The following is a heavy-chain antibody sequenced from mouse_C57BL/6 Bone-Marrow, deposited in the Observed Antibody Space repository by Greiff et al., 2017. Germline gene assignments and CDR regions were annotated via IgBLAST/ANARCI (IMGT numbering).Heavy chain of an antibody. D-gene: IGHD3-3*01. CDR2: INPYNGGT. V-gene: IGHV1-19*01. CDR1: GYTFTDYY. Sequence: VQLQQSGPVLVKPGASVKMSCKASGYTFTDYYMNWVKQSPGKSLEWIGVINPYNGGTSYNQKFKGKATLTVDKSSSTAYMELNSLTSEDSAVYYCARKGWDCWYFDVWGTGTTVTVSS. J-gene: IGHJ1*03. CDR3: ARKGWDCWYFDV.